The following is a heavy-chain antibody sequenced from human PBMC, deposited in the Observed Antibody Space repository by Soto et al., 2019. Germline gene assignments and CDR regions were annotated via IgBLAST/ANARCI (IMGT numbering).Heavy chain of an antibody. V-gene: IGHV4-61*08. CDR1: GASVTSGGYY. CDR3: ARTRNGGSWAAWF. D-gene: IGHD2-15*01. J-gene: IGHJ4*02. CDR2: INYNGAT. Sequence: QVQLQESGPGLVKPSETLSLTCTVSGASVTSGGYYWSWIRQPPGKGLEWIGFINYNGATKYNPSLESRVTMSVDTSKNQFLLKLSSVTAADTAVYYCARTRNGGSWAAWFWCQGTLVTVSS.